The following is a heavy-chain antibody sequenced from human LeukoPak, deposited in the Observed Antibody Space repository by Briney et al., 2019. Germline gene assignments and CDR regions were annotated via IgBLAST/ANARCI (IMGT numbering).Heavy chain of an antibody. D-gene: IGHD3-9*01. CDR2: IRFGGGTM. Sequence: GGSLRLTCAASGFTFSTYSVNWVRQAPGKGLEWVSYIRFGGGTMYYADSVKGRFTISRDDAQNSMHLQMNSLRADDTAVYYCGRVSRATGYYYVEFWGQGTLVAVSS. CDR3: GRVSRATGYYYVEF. J-gene: IGHJ4*02. V-gene: IGHV3-48*04. CDR1: GFTFSTYS.